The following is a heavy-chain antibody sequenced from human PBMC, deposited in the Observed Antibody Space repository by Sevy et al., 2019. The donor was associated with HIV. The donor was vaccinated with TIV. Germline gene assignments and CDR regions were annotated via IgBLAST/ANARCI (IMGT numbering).Heavy chain of an antibody. CDR3: AKFFPHDAFDI. V-gene: IGHV3-23*01. CDR1: GFTFSTYA. J-gene: IGHJ3*02. CDR2: ISGSGGGT. D-gene: IGHD3-3*01. Sequence: GGSLRPSCAASGFTFSTYAMSWVRQAPGKGLEWVSAISGSGGGTFYADSVKGRFTISRDNSKNTLYLQMNSLRVEDTAVYYCAKFFPHDAFDIWGQGTMVTVSS.